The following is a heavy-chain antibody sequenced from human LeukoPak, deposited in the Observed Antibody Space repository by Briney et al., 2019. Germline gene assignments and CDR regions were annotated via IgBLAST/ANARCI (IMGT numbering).Heavy chain of an antibody. V-gene: IGHV3-30-3*01. J-gene: IGHJ4*02. CDR1: GFTFSSYA. D-gene: IGHD2-15*01. CDR2: ISYDGSNK. Sequence: PGGSLRLSCAASGFTFSSYAMHWVRQAPGKGLEWVAVISYDGSNKYYADSVKGRFTISRDNSKNTLYLQMNSLRAEDTAVYYCARARARSGASCYDHWGQGSLVTVSS. CDR3: ARARARSGASCYDH.